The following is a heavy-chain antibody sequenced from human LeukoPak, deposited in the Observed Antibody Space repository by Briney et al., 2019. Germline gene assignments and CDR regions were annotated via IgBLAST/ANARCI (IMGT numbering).Heavy chain of an antibody. J-gene: IGHJ4*02. D-gene: IGHD2-15*01. CDR2: ISAYNGNT. CDR3: ARASYCSGGSCYSDY. Sequence: ASVKVSCKASGYTFTSYSISGVRQAPGQGLEWMGWISAYNGNTIYAQKVKGRVTMTTDTSTSTAYMELRSLKSDDTAVNYCARASYCSGGSCYSDYWGQGTLVTVSS. V-gene: IGHV1-18*01. CDR1: GYTFTSYS.